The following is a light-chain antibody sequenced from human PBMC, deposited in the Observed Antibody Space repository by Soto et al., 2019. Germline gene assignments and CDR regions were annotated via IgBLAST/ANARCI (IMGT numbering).Light chain of an antibody. CDR1: QGISNF. CDR2: AAS. J-gene: IGKJ4*01. Sequence: NIQMTQSPSAMYTSVGDRVTITCRASQGISNFLAWFQQKPGKVPNHVIFAASSFQSGVPSSFSGSRSRTEFTLTISRLQPLNFVSNSTRQHNNKPFGRATKVKIK. CDR3: RQHNNKP. V-gene: IGKV1D-17*01.